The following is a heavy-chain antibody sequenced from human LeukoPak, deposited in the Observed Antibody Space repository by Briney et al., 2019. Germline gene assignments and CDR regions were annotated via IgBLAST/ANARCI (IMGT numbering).Heavy chain of an antibody. J-gene: IGHJ5*02. CDR3: ARDLGVGSPSMNWFDP. CDR2: ISWNSGSI. D-gene: IGHD1-26*01. V-gene: IGHV3-9*01. CDR1: GFTFDDYA. Sequence: GGSLRLSCAASGFTFDDYAMHWVRQAPGKGLEWVSGISWNSGSIGYADSVKGRFTISRDNAKNSLYLQMNSLRAEDTAVYYCARDLGVGSPSMNWFDPWGQGTLVTVSS.